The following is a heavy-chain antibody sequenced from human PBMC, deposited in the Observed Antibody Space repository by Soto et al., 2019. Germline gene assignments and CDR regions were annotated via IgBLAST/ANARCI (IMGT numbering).Heavy chain of an antibody. Sequence: SVKVSCKASGGTFSSYAISWVRQAPGQGLEWMGGIIPIFGTANYAQKFQGRVTITADESTSTAYMELSSLRSEDTAVYYCARDPLYSSRWPYYYGMDVWGQGTTVTVSS. J-gene: IGHJ6*02. D-gene: IGHD6-13*01. CDR1: GGTFSSYA. CDR3: ARDPLYSSRWPYYYGMDV. CDR2: IIPIFGTA. V-gene: IGHV1-69*13.